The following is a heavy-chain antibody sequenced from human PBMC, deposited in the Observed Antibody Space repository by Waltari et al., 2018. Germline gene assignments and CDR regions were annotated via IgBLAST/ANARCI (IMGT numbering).Heavy chain of an antibody. CDR3: ARLGSGSCFDY. J-gene: IGHJ4*02. CDR2: IYHSGST. V-gene: IGHV4-38-2*01. CDR1: GYSISSGYY. Sequence: QVQLQESGPGLVKPSETLSLTCAVSGYSISSGYYWGWIRQPPGKGLAWIGSIYHSGSTYYNPSLKSRVTISVDTSKNQFSLKLSSVTAADTAVYYCARLGSGSCFDYWGQGTLVTVSS. D-gene: IGHD3-10*01.